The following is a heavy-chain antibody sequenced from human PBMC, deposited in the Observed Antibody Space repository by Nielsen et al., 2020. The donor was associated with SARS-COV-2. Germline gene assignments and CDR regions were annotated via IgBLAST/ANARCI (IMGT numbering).Heavy chain of an antibody. J-gene: IGHJ4*02. V-gene: IGHV1-69*13. Sequence: SVKVSCKASGGTFSSYAISWVRQAPGQGLEWMGGIIPIFGTANYAQKFQGRVTITADESTSTAYMELSSLRSEDTAVYYCARGSRIAVADSSDWGQGTLVTVSS. CDR3: ARGSRIAVADSSD. CDR2: IIPIFGTA. CDR1: GGTFSSYA. D-gene: IGHD6-19*01.